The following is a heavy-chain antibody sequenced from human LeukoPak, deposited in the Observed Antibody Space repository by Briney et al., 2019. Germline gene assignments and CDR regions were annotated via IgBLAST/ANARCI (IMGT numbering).Heavy chain of an antibody. J-gene: IGHJ1*01. CDR1: GGTFSSYA. D-gene: IGHD3-22*01. V-gene: IGHV1-69*04. CDR3: ATGLHYYDSSGLKEYFQH. CDR2: IIPIFGIA. Sequence: GASVKVFCKASGGTFSSYAISWVRQAPGQGLEWMGRIIPIFGIANYAQKFQGRVTITADKSTSTAYMELSSLRSEDTAVYYCATGLHYYDSSGLKEYFQHWGQGTLVTVSS.